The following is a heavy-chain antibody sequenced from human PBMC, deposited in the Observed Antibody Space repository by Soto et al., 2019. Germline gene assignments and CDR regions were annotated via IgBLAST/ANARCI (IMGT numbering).Heavy chain of an antibody. CDR1: GGTFSSYT. J-gene: IGHJ5*02. D-gene: IGHD2-2*01. CDR3: ASTDEDIVVGPSAKFDP. Sequence: QVQLGQSGAEVKKPGSSVKVSCTASGGTFSSYTISWVRQAPGQGLEWMGRIIPILGIANYAQKFQGRGTITADKSTSKAYMELSSLRSEDTAVYYCASTDEDIVVGPSAKFDPWGQGTLVTVSS. CDR2: IIPILGIA. V-gene: IGHV1-69*02.